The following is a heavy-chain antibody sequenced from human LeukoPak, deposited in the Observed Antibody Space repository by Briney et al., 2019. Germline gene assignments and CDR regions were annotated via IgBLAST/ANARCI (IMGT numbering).Heavy chain of an antibody. CDR1: GFTFSSYW. Sequence: PGGSLRLSCAASGFTFSSYWMSWVRQGPGKGLEWVAFIRYEGTDKYYADSVKGRFTISRDTSKNTVSLQMNSLRAEDTAVYYCAGDKTTGGWYEFDYWGQGTLVTVSS. CDR3: AGDKTTGGWYEFDY. J-gene: IGHJ4*02. D-gene: IGHD6-19*01. V-gene: IGHV3-30*02. CDR2: IRYEGTDK.